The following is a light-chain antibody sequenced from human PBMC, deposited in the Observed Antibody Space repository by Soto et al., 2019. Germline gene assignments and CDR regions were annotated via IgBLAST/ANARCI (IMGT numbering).Light chain of an antibody. Sequence: QSVLTQPASVSGSPGQSITISCTGTSSDVGSYNYVSWYQQHPGKAPKLMIYAVSNRPSGVSYRFSGSKSGNTASLTISGLQSEDEANYYCSSYTTSSTLLVFGGGTQLTVL. V-gene: IGLV2-14*01. J-gene: IGLJ2*01. CDR2: AVS. CDR3: SSYTTSSTLLV. CDR1: SSDVGSYNY.